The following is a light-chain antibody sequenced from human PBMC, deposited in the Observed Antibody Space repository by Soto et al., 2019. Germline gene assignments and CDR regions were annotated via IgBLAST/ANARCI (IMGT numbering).Light chain of an antibody. CDR2: EVN. CDR1: SSDIGAYDY. Sequence: QSALTQPASLSGSPGQSITISCTGTSSDIGAYDYVSWFQQHPGKAPKLMISEVNNRPSGVSNRFSGSKSDNTASLTISGLQAEDEADYYCSSYTSSSTYVFGTGTKLTVL. J-gene: IGLJ1*01. V-gene: IGLV2-14*01. CDR3: SSYTSSSTYV.